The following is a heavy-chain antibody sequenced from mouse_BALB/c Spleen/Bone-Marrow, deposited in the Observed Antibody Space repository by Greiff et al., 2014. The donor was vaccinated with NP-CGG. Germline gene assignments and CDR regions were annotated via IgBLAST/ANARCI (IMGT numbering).Heavy chain of an antibody. CDR1: GFAFSSYD. CDR3: ARWACGNPLGYWYFDV. D-gene: IGHD2-1*01. J-gene: IGHJ1*01. Sequence: EVMLVESGGGLVKPGGSLKLSCAASGFAFSSYDMSWVRQTPEKRLEWVAYTSSGGGSTYYPDTVKGRFTISRDNAKNTLYLQTSSLKSEDTAMYYCARWACGNPLGYWYFDVWGAGTTVTVSS. CDR2: TSSGGGST. V-gene: IGHV5-12-1*01.